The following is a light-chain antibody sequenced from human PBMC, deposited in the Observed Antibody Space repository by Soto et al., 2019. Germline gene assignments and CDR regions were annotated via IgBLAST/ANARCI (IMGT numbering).Light chain of an antibody. V-gene: IGKV1-33*01. Sequence: DIQMTQSPSSLSASVGARVSITCQASEDIRTSLSWFQHKPGRAPKLLIYGASYLETGVPSRFRGSGSGTDFTLTISSLQPEDIATYYCQHYTNLPPFTCGPGTIVDVK. CDR3: QHYTNLPPFT. CDR2: GAS. J-gene: IGKJ3*01. CDR1: EDIRTS.